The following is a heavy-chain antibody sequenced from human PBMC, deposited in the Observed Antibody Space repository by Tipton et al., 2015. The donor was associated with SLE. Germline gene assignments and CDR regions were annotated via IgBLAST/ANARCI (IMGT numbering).Heavy chain of an antibody. V-gene: IGHV4-59*01. D-gene: IGHD4-17*01. CDR2: IYYSGST. Sequence: TLSLTCTVSGGSIRSYYWSWIRQPPGGGLEWIGYIYYSGSTNYNPSLKSRVTISVDTSKNQFSLKLSSVTAADTAVYYCARDGARSDYVRWFDPWGQGTLVTVSS. CDR1: GGSIRSYY. CDR3: ARDGARSDYVRWFDP. J-gene: IGHJ5*02.